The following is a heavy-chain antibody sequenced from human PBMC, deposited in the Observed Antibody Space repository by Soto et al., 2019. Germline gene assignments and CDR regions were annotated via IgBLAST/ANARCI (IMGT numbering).Heavy chain of an antibody. CDR2: IYHSGST. CDR1: GGSISSGGYS. Sequence: QLQLQESGSGLVKPSQTLSLTCAVSGGSISSGGYSWSWIRQPPGKGLECIGYIYHSGSTYYNPCLKSRVTISVDRAKNQCSLKLSSVTAADRAVYSCARGPPLGFWGQGTLVTVSS. V-gene: IGHV4-30-2*01. CDR3: ARGPPLGF. J-gene: IGHJ4*02.